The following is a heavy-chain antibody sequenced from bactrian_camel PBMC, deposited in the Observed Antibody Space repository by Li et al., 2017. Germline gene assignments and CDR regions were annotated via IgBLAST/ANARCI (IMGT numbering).Heavy chain of an antibody. D-gene: IGHD1*01. CDR2: ISGSGAII. J-gene: IGHJ4*01. V-gene: IGHV3S26*01. Sequence: QLVESGGGLVQPGGSLRLSCAASGFTFESYWMGWVRQTSGKGVEWLSRISGSGAIINYGVAEKGRFTISRDNDQNVLYLQMNTLKPEDTAMYFCVTIEAWSFEYWGQGTQVTVS. CDR1: GFTFESYW. CDR3: VTIEAWSFEY.